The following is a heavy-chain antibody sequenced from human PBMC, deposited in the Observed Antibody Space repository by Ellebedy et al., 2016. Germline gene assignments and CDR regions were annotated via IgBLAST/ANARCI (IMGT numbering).Heavy chain of an antibody. V-gene: IGHV1-46*01. J-gene: IGHJ6*03. D-gene: IGHD1-1*01. CDR2: INPSGGST. CDR3: ARDRGTGTIPGYMDV. CDR1: GYTFTSYY. Sequence: ASVKVSCKASGYTFTSYYMHWVRQAPGQGLEWMGIINPSGGSTSYAQKFQGRVTMTRDTSTSTVYMELSSLRSEDTAVYYCARDRGTGTIPGYMDVWGKGTTVTVSS.